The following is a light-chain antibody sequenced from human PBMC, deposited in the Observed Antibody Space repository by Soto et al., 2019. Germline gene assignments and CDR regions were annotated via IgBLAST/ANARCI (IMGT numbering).Light chain of an antibody. Sequence: FMLTQPHSVSESPGKTVTISCSRSSGYMTSSYVQWYQQRPGSAPIIVIFEDNQRPSGVPDRFSGSVDSSSNSASLTISGLKTEDEADYYSQSSDDSNPYVFGGGTKVTVL. CDR2: EDN. V-gene: IGLV6-57*04. CDR3: QSSDDSNPYV. J-gene: IGLJ1*01. CDR1: SGYMTSSY.